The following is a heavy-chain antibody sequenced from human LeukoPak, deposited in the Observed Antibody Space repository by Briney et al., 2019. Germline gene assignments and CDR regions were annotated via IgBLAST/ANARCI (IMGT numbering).Heavy chain of an antibody. CDR3: ARIHSLYYYDSSGYGAFDI. Sequence: GGSLRLSCAASGFTFSSYSMNWVRQAPGKGLEWVAVIWNDGSNKYYADSVKGRFTISRDNSKNTLYLQMNSLRAEDTAVYYCARIHSLYYYDSSGYGAFDIWGPGTVVTVSS. CDR1: GFTFSSYS. CDR2: IWNDGSNK. V-gene: IGHV3-33*08. J-gene: IGHJ3*02. D-gene: IGHD3-22*01.